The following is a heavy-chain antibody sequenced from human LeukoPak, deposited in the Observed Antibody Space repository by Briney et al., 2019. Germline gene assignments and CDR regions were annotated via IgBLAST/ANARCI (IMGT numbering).Heavy chain of an antibody. CDR3: AKAEYSSPRGAFDI. Sequence: GGSLRLSCAASGFTFSGSAMHWVRQAPGQGLEWMGIINPSGGSTSYAQKFQGRVTMTRDMSTSTVYMELSSLRSEDTAVYYCAKAEYSSPRGAFDIWGQGTMVTVSS. CDR2: INPSGGST. D-gene: IGHD6-13*01. J-gene: IGHJ3*02. CDR1: GFTFSGSA. V-gene: IGHV1-46*01.